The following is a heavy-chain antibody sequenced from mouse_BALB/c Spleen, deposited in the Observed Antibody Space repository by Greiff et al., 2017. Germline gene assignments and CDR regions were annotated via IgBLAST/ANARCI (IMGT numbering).Heavy chain of an antibody. V-gene: IGHV2-9*02. D-gene: IGHD2-1*01. CDR2: IWAGGST. Sequence: VQLVESGPGLVAPSQSLSITCTVSGFSLTSYGVHWVRQPPGKGLEWLGVIWAGGSTNYNSALMSRLSISKDNTKSQVFLKMNSLQTDDTAMYYCARDQRGYGNYVEGAMDYWGQGTSVTVSS. CDR1: GFSLTSYG. CDR3: ARDQRGYGNYVEGAMDY. J-gene: IGHJ4*01.